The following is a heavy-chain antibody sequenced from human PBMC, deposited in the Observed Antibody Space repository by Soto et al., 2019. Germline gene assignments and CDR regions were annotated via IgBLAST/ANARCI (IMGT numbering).Heavy chain of an antibody. D-gene: IGHD3-10*01. J-gene: IGHJ4*02. V-gene: IGHV3-23*01. Sequence: GRSLRLSCAASGFTFSSYAMSWVRQAPGKGLEWVSAISGSGGSTYYADSVKGRFTISRDNSKNTLYLQMNSLRAEDTAVYYCAKVPTLLWFGEFDYWGQGTLVTVSS. CDR1: GFTFSSYA. CDR2: ISGSGGST. CDR3: AKVPTLLWFGEFDY.